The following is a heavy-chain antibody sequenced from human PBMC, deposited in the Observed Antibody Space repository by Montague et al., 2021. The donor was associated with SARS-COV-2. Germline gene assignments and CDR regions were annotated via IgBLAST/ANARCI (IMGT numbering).Heavy chain of an antibody. Sequence: SETRSLTCTVSGGSVSSSPYYWGWIRQPPGRGLEWVGSISYSGRTYFSPSLKSRLTISVDSSENQFSLRLSSVTAADTAVYYCASSYYYGSGTYVYSYYMDVWGKGTTVTVSS. V-gene: IGHV4-39*01. CDR2: ISYSGRT. D-gene: IGHD3-10*01. J-gene: IGHJ6*03. CDR3: ASSYYYGSGTYVYSYYMDV. CDR1: GGSVSSSPYY.